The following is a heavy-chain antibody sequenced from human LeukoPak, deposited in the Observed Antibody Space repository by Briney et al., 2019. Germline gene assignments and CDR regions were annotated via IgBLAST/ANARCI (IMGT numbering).Heavy chain of an antibody. CDR1: GFTFRNYA. Sequence: GGSLRLSCAASGFTFRNYAMSWVRQAPGKGLEWVSAISGPGGSTYYADSVKGRFTMSRDNSKNTVYLQMNSLRVEDTAIYYCATRGDGCSGVSCYYYYMDVWGKGTTVTVSS. CDR2: ISGPGGST. CDR3: ATRGDGCSGVSCYYYYMDV. D-gene: IGHD2-15*01. J-gene: IGHJ6*03. V-gene: IGHV3-23*01.